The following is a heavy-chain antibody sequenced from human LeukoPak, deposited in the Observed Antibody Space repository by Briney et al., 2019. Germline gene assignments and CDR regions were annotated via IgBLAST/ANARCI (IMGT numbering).Heavy chain of an antibody. J-gene: IGHJ5*02. CDR1: GGTFSSYA. CDR2: IIPILGIA. V-gene: IGHV1-69*04. Sequence: ASVKVSCKASGGTFSSYAISWVRQAPGQGLEWMGRIIPILGIANYAQKFQGRVTITADKSTSTAYMELSSLRSEDTAVYYCARGIAATNWFDPWGQGTLVTVSS. D-gene: IGHD6-13*01. CDR3: ARGIAATNWFDP.